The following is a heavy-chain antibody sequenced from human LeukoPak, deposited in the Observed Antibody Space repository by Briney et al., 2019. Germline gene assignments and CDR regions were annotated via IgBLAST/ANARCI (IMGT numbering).Heavy chain of an antibody. CDR2: INPNSGGT. Sequence: ASVKVSCKASGYTFTGYYMHWVRQAPGQGLEWMGWINPNSGGTNYAQKFQGRVTMTRDTSISTAYMELSRLRSDDTAVYYCARDTGAIGIQLWLHYFDYWGQGTLVTVPS. J-gene: IGHJ4*02. D-gene: IGHD5-18*01. CDR3: ARDTGAIGIQLWLHYFDY. V-gene: IGHV1-2*02. CDR1: GYTFTGYY.